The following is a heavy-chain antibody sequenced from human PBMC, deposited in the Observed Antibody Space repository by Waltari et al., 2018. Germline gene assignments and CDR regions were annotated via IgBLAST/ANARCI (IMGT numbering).Heavy chain of an antibody. CDR3: ARGEYCSSTSCSDYYYGMDV. CDR2: TYYRSKWYN. D-gene: IGHD2-2*01. CDR1: GDSVSSNSAA. J-gene: IGHJ6*02. V-gene: IGHV6-1*01. Sequence: QLQLQQSGPGLVKPSQTLSLPCAISGDSVSSNSAAWHLIRQSPSNCLGWLGRTYYRSKWYNDYAVSVKSRITINPDTDKKQFSLQLNSVTPEDTAVYYCARGEYCSSTSCSDYYYGMDVWGQGTTVTVSS.